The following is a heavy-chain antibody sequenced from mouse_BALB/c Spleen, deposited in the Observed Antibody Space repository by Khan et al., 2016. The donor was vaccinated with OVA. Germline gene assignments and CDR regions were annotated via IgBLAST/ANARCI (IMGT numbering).Heavy chain of an antibody. CDR3: ARGEKFAY. J-gene: IGHJ3*01. D-gene: IGHD2-13*01. CDR1: GYTFTDYA. V-gene: IGHV1S137*01. CDR2: ISTYYGDV. Sequence: QVQLQQSGAELVRPGVSVKISCKGSGYTFTDYAMHWVKQSHAKSLEWIGVISTYYGDVDYSQKFKGKATMTVDRSSSTAYMELARLTSDVSAIYYSARGEKFAYWGQGTLVTVSA.